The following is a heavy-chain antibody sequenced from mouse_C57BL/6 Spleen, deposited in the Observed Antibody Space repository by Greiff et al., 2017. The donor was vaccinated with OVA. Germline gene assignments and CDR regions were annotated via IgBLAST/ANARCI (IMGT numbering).Heavy chain of an antibody. V-gene: IGHV1-69*01. CDR2: IDPSDSYT. J-gene: IGHJ2*01. D-gene: IGHD4-1*01. CDR1: GYTFTSYW. CDR3: ARSLTGVDY. Sequence: QVQLQQPGAELVMPGASVKLSCKASGYTFTSYWMHWVKQRPGQGLEWIGEIDPSDSYTNYNQKFKGKSTLTVDKSSSTAYMQLSSLTSEDSAVYYCARSLTGVDYWGQGTTLTVSS.